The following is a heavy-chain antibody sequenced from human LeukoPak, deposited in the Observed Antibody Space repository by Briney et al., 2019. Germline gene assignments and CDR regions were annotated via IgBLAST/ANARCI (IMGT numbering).Heavy chain of an antibody. Sequence: PGGSLRLSCAASGFTFSSYAMHWVRQAPGKGLEWVAVISYDGSNKYYADSVKGRFTISRDNSKNTLYLQMNSLRAEDTAVYYCARVDTAMAAAFDYWGQGTLVTVSS. CDR1: GFTFSSYA. CDR2: ISYDGSNK. J-gene: IGHJ4*02. V-gene: IGHV3-30-3*01. CDR3: ARVDTAMAAAFDY. D-gene: IGHD5-18*01.